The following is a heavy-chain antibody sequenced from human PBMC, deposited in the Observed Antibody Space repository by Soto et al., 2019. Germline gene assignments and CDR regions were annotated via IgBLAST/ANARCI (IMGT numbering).Heavy chain of an antibody. CDR3: ASLTDYGDYVGADYYYYYMDV. CDR1: GFTFSSYG. V-gene: IGHV3-30*03. J-gene: IGHJ6*03. Sequence: ESGGGVVQPGRSLRLSCAASGFTFSSYGMHWVRQAPGKGLEWVAVISYDGSNKYYADSVKGRFTISRDNSKNTLYLQMNSLRAEDTAVYYCASLTDYGDYVGADYYYYYMDVWGKGTTVTVSS. D-gene: IGHD4-17*01. CDR2: ISYDGSNK.